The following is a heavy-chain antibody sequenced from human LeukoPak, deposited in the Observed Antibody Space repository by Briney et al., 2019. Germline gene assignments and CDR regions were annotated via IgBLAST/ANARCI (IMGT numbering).Heavy chain of an antibody. J-gene: IGHJ3*02. CDR3: ARTNAYSGSYADAFDI. CDR2: ISYDGTNK. CDR1: GFTFSSYA. V-gene: IGHV3-30*04. Sequence: PGRSLRLSCAASGFTFSSYALHWVRQAPVKGLEWVAVISYDGTNKYYADSVKGRFTISRDNSMDTLYLQMNSLRPEDTAVYHCARTNAYSGSYADAFDIWGRGTMVTVSS. D-gene: IGHD1-26*01.